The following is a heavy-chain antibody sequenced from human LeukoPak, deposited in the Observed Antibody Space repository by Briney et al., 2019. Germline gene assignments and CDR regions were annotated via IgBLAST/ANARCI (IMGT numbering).Heavy chain of an antibody. Sequence: PSETLSLTCTVSGGSISSYYWSWVRQPPGKGLEWIGYIYYSGNTKYNPPLKSRLTMSADRSRNQFSLNLNSVTAADTAVYYCARINWNYFDYWGQGTLVTVSS. D-gene: IGHD1-1*01. CDR2: IYYSGNT. CDR3: ARINWNYFDY. V-gene: IGHV4-59*08. CDR1: GGSISSYY. J-gene: IGHJ4*02.